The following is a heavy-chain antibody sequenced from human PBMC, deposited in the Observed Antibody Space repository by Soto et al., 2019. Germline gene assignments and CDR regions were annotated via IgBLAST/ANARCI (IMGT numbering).Heavy chain of an antibody. CDR3: AKGDNLGPKTGYAFDP. CDR2: TYFRSKWYN. Sequence: SQTLSLTCAISGDSASSNTASWNWIRQSPSRGLEWLGRTYFRSKWYNDYAVSVKSRIIINPDTSNNQFSLQPNSVTPEDTAVYFCAKGDNLGPKTGYAFDPWGQGIMVTVSS. CDR1: GDSASSNTAS. D-gene: IGHD5-12*01. V-gene: IGHV6-1*01. J-gene: IGHJ5*02.